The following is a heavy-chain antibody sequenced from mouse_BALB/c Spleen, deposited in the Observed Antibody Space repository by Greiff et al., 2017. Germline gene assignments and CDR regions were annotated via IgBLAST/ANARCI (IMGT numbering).Heavy chain of an antibody. CDR2: IYPGSGST. CDR1: GYTFTSYW. Sequence: LQQPGSELVRPGASVKLSCKASGYTFTSYWMHWVKQRPGQCLEWIGNIYPGSGSTNYDEKFKSKATLTVDTSSSTAYMQLSSLTSEDSAVYYCTRFALQLRDYWGQGTTLTVSS. J-gene: IGHJ2*01. V-gene: IGHV1S22*01. CDR3: TRFALQLRDY. D-gene: IGHD1-1*01.